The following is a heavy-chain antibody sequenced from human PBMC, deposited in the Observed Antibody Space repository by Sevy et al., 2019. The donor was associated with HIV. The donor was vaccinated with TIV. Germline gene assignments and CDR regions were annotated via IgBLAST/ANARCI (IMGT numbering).Heavy chain of an antibody. D-gene: IGHD3-3*01. CDR3: ARVPGTISPYYYFGMDV. Sequence: GSLRLSCTASGFTFGDYAMNWLRQAPGKGLEWVGFMRSNTFGARTEYAASVKGRFTISRDDSKSIAYLQMNSLKTEDTAVYFCARVPGTISPYYYFGMDVWGQGTTVTVSS. CDR1: GFTFGDYA. J-gene: IGHJ6*02. CDR2: MRSNTFGART. V-gene: IGHV3-49*03.